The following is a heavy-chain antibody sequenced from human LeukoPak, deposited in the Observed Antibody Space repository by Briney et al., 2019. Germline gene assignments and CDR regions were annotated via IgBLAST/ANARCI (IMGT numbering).Heavy chain of an antibody. J-gene: IGHJ2*01. CDR3: ARQRGWYFAL. Sequence: SETLSLTCTVSGGSISSYYWSWIRQPPGKGLEWIGYIYYSGSTNYNPSLKSRVTISVDTSKNQFSLKLSSVTAADTAVYYCARQRGWYFALWGRGTLVTVSS. CDR2: IYYSGST. CDR1: GGSISSYY. V-gene: IGHV4-59*01.